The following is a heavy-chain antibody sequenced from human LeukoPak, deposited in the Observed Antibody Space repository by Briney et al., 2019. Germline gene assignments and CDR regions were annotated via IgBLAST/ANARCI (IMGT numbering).Heavy chain of an antibody. V-gene: IGHV1-18*01. CDR1: GYTFTSYG. CDR3: ARGPSWQQLVTLVSGYYYYMDV. J-gene: IGHJ6*03. Sequence: ASVKVSCKASGYTFTSYGISWVRQAPGQGLEWMGWISAYNGNTNYAQKLQGRVTMTTDTSTSTAYMELRSLRSDDTAVYYCARGPSWQQLVTLVSGYYYYMDVWGKGTTVTVSS. D-gene: IGHD6-13*01. CDR2: ISAYNGNT.